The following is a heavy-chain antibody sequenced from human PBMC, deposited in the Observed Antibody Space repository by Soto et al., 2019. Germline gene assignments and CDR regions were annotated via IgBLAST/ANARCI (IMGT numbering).Heavy chain of an antibody. J-gene: IGHJ4*02. V-gene: IGHV1-46*01. D-gene: IGHD3-22*01. CDR2: INPSGGST. Sequence: GASVKVSCKASGYTFTSYYMHWVRQAPGQGLEWMGIINPSGGSTSYAQKFQGRVTMTRGTSTSTVYMELSSLRSEDTAVYYCARDLSAMIPAYYFDYWGQGTLVTVSS. CDR3: ARDLSAMIPAYYFDY. CDR1: GYTFTSYY.